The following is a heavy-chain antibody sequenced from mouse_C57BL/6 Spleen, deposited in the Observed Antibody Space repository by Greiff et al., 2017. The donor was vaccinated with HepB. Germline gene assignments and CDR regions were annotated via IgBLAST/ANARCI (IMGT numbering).Heavy chain of an antibody. CDR1: GYTFTSYT. Sequence: VKVVGSGAELARPGASVKMSCKASGYTFTSYTMHWVKQRPGQGLEWIGYINPSSGYTKYNQKFKDKATLTADKSSSTAYMQLSSLTSEDSAVYYCARMGDYGYFDVWGTGTTVTVSS. D-gene: IGHD2-4*01. J-gene: IGHJ1*03. CDR2: INPSSGYT. CDR3: ARMGDYGYFDV. V-gene: IGHV1-4*01.